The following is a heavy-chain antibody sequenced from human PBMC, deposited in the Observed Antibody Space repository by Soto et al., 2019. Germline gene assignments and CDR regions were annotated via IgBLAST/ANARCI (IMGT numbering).Heavy chain of an antibody. J-gene: IGHJ5*01. CDR2: IKGDVITT. V-gene: IGHV3-74*01. Sequence: EVQLVESGGGLVQPGGSLRLSCAASGFAFSSYWIHWVRQAPGEGLVWVSRIKGDVITTNYADSVKGRFTISRDNAKNTVFLQMNSLRAEDTAVYFCARGAFGAYYLDSWSQGTLVAVSS. CDR1: GFAFSSYW. CDR3: ARGAFGAYYLDS. D-gene: IGHD3-3*01.